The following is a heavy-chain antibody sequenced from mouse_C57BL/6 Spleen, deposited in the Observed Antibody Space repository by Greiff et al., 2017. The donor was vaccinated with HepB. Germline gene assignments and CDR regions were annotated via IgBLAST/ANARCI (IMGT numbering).Heavy chain of an antibody. V-gene: IGHV1-74*01. CDR1: GYTFTSYW. J-gene: IGHJ2*01. CDR2: IHPSDSDT. CDR3: AIPPPYYGSSPYYFDY. Sequence: QVQLKQPGAELVKPGASVKVSCKASGYTFTSYWMHWVKQRPGQGLEWIGRIHPSDSDTNYNQKFKGKATLTVDKSSSTAYMQLSSLTSEDSAVYYCAIPPPYYGSSPYYFDYWGQGTTLTVSS. D-gene: IGHD1-1*01.